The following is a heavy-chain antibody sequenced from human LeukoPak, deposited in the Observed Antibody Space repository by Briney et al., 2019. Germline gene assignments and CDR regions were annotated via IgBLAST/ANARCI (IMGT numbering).Heavy chain of an antibody. CDR1: GGSISSYY. V-gene: IGHV4-59*01. CDR2: IYYSGST. Sequence: SETLSLTCTVSGGSISSYYWSWIRQPPGKGLEWIGYIYYSGSTNYNPSLKSRVTISVDTSKNQFSLKLSSVTAADTAAYYCARVNPGDWFDPWGQGTLVTVSS. J-gene: IGHJ5*02. CDR3: ARVNPGDWFDP.